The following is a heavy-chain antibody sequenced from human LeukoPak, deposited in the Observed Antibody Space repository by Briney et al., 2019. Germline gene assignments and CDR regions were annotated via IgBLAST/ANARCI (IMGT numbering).Heavy chain of an antibody. CDR2: IYYSGST. V-gene: IGHV4-59*08. Sequence: SETLSLTCTVSGGSISSYYWSWIRQPPGKGLEWIGYIYYSGSTNYNPSLKSRVTISVDTSKNPFSLKLSSVTAADTAVYYCARRQRYCSSTSCVYYGMDVWGQGTTVTVSS. CDR3: ARRQRYCSSTSCVYYGMDV. CDR1: GGSISSYY. D-gene: IGHD2-2*01. J-gene: IGHJ6*02.